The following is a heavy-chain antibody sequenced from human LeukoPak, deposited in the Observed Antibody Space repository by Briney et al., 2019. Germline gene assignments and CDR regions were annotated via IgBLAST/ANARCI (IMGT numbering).Heavy chain of an antibody. V-gene: IGHV1-69*04. CDR3: ATTNDGGGYQWGDFFDF. CDR2: IIPNLGTT. D-gene: IGHD3-22*01. CDR1: GGTSNSHA. Sequence: SVKVSCKASGGTSNSHAISWVRQAPGQGLEWMGRIIPNLGTTNRAQNFQDRVTLTADKSTNTAYMELTSLTSDDTAVYYCATTNDGGGYQWGDFFDFWGQGTLVTVSS. J-gene: IGHJ4*02.